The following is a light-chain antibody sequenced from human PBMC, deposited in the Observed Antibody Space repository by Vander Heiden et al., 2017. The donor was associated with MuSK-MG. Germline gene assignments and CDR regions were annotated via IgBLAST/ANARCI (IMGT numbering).Light chain of an antibody. Sequence: IVLTQSPATLSLSPGERATLSCRASQSVSSYLAWYQQKPGQAPRLLIYDASNRATGIPARFSGSGSGTDFTLTISSLEPEDFAVDYCQQRSNGPPYTFGQGTKLEIK. CDR2: DAS. CDR1: QSVSSY. CDR3: QQRSNGPPYT. V-gene: IGKV3-11*01. J-gene: IGKJ2*01.